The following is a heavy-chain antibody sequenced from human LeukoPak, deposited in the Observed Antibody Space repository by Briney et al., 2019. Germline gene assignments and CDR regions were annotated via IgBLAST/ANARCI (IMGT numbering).Heavy chain of an antibody. CDR2: IIPIFGTA. D-gene: IGHD1-14*01. CDR1: GGTFSSYA. Sequence: SVKVSCKCSGGTFSSYAISWVRQAPAQGLEWMGGIIPIFGTANYAQKFQGRVTITADESTSTAYMELSSLRSEDTAVYYCARDSRGTSEAFDIWGQGTMVTVSS. V-gene: IGHV1-69*01. J-gene: IGHJ3*02. CDR3: ARDSRGTSEAFDI.